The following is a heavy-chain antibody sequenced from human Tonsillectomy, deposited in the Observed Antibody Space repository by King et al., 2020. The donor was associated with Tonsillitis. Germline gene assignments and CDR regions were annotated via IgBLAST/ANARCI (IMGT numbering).Heavy chain of an antibody. CDR3: AHSFIDISGHIGCLYH. Sequence: TLKESGPTLVKPTQTLTLTCTFSGFSLSSSGVGVGWIRQPPGKALEWLALIYWDDDKRYSPSLKNRLTIIRDTSKNQVVLTMTNMDPVDTATYYCAHSFIDISGHIGCLYHWGQGTLVTVSS. D-gene: IGHD3-22*01. CDR2: IYWDDDK. CDR1: GFSLSSSGVG. J-gene: IGHJ1*01. V-gene: IGHV2-5*02.